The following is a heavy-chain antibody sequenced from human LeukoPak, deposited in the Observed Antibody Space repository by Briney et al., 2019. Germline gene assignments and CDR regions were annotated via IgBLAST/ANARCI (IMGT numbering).Heavy chain of an antibody. CDR1: GYTFTGYH. CDR3: ARAIYCSGGSCALDY. CDR2: INPNSGDT. D-gene: IGHD2-15*01. V-gene: IGHV1-2*06. Sequence: ASVKVSCKASGYTFTGYHMHWVRQAPGQGLEWMGRINPNSGDTNYAQKFQGRVTMTRDTSISTAYMELSRLRSDDTAVYYCARAIYCSGGSCALDYWGQGTLVTVSS. J-gene: IGHJ4*02.